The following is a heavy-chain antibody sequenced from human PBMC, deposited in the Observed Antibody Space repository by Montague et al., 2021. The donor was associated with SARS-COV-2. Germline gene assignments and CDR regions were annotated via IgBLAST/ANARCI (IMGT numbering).Heavy chain of an antibody. CDR2: ISISGNT. V-gene: IGHV4-61*02. CDR1: GGSISSGSYY. Sequence: TLSLTCTVSGGSISSGSYYWSWIRQPAGKGLEWIGRISISGNTNYNPSLKSRVTISVDTSKNQFSLKLSSVTAADTAAYYCASDIAVAGLFDYWGQGTLVTVSS. D-gene: IGHD6-19*01. CDR3: ASDIAVAGLFDY. J-gene: IGHJ4*02.